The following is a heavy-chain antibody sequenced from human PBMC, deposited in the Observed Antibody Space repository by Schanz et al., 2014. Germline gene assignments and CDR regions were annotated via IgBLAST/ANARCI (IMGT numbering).Heavy chain of an antibody. CDR1: GFTFSSYA. D-gene: IGHD2-15*01. Sequence: VQLLESGGGLVQPGGSLRLSCSASGFTFSSYAMHWVRQAPGKGLEWVALISNDGSIKYYADSVKGRFTISRDNSKNTLYLQMNTLRAEDTAVYYCARDRGYCSGGSCLTCDYWGQGTLVTVSS. CDR2: ISNDGSIK. CDR3: ARDRGYCSGGSCLTCDY. V-gene: IGHV3-30-3*01. J-gene: IGHJ4*02.